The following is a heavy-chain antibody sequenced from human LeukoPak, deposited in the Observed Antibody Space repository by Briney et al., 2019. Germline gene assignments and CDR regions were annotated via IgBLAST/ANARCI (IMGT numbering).Heavy chain of an antibody. Sequence: SETLSLTCTVSGGSISSDNYQWSWIRQPPGKGLEWIGYINYSGSTYYNPSLKSRVTISVDTSKNHFSLRLSSVTAADTAVNYCARYGSGSTWFAPWGQGTWSPSPQ. J-gene: IGHJ5*02. CDR2: INYSGST. CDR1: GGSISSDNYQ. CDR3: ARYGSGSTWFAP. V-gene: IGHV4-30-4*01. D-gene: IGHD3-10*01.